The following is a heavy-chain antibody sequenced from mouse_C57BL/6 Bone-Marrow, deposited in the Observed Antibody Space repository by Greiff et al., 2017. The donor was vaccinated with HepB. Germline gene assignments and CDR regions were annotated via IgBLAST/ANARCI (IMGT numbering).Heavy chain of an antibody. J-gene: IGHJ1*03. Sequence: VQLQQSGPELVKPGASVKISCKASGYSFTDYNMNWVKQSNGKSLEWIGVINPNYGTTSYNQKFKGKATLTVDQSSSTADMQLNSLTSEDAAVYYVAKPHYYGSSPYWYFDVWGTGTTVTVSS. D-gene: IGHD1-1*01. CDR3: AKPHYYGSSPYWYFDV. CDR2: INPNYGTT. CDR1: GYSFTDYN. V-gene: IGHV1-39*01.